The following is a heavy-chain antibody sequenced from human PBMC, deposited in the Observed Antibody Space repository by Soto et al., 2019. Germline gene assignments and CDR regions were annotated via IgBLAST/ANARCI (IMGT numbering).Heavy chain of an antibody. V-gene: IGHV2-5*02. CDR1: GFSLSTSGVG. CDR3: IQSRCGGDCLQSYASHYYYGMDV. D-gene: IGHD2-21*02. J-gene: IGHJ6*02. CDR2: IYWDDDK. Sequence: SGPTLVNPTQTLTLTCTFSGFSLSTSGVGVGWIRQPPGKALEWLALIYWDDDKRYSPSLRSRLTISKDTSKNQVVLTMTNMDPVDTATYYCIQSRCGGDCLQSYASHYYYGMDVRGQGTTVTVSS.